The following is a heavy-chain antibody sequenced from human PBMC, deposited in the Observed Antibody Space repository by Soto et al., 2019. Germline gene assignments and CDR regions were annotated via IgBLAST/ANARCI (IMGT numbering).Heavy chain of an antibody. CDR2: ISGSGGST. J-gene: IGHJ3*02. CDR3: AKDRRNSYGYHHDAFDI. D-gene: IGHD5-18*01. V-gene: IGHV3-23*01. Sequence: PGGSLRLSCAASGFTFSSYAMSWVRQAPGKGLEWVSAISGSGGSTYYADSVKGRFTISRDNSKNTLYLQMNSLRAEDTAVYYCAKDRRNSYGYHHDAFDIWGQGTMVTVSS. CDR1: GFTFSSYA.